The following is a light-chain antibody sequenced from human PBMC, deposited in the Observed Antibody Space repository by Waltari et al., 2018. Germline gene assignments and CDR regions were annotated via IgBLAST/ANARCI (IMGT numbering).Light chain of an antibody. V-gene: IGLV2-14*01. Sequence: QSALTQPASVSGSPGQSITISCTGTSSDVGGYNYVSWYPQHPGKAPKLMSYDVSERPSGVSNHFSGSKSGITASLTISGLQAEDEADYYCSSYTSSNTWVFGGGTKLTVL. J-gene: IGLJ3*02. CDR2: DVS. CDR1: SSDVGGYNY. CDR3: SSYTSSNTWV.